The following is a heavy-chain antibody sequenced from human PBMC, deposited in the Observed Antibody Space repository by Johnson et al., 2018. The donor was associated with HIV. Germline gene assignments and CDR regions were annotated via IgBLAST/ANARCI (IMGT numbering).Heavy chain of an antibody. CDR2: ISSDVSSA. D-gene: IGHD7-27*01. CDR1: GFTFSDHY. Sequence: VQLVESGGGLVQPGGSLRLSCAASGFTFSDHYMDWVRQAPGKGLEWVSRISSDVSSAIYTDSVTGRFTISRDNTKNTLYLQMNSLRAEDTAVYYCTTGAFHAYDMWGQGTMVTVSS. CDR3: TTGAFHAYDM. J-gene: IGHJ3*02. V-gene: IGHV3-74*02.